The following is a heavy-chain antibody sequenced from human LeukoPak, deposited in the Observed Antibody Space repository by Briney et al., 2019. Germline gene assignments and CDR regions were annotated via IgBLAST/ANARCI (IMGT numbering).Heavy chain of an antibody. CDR2: ISGSGGST. CDR3: AKRLYDSSGYYPFDY. J-gene: IGHJ4*02. V-gene: IGHV3-23*01. D-gene: IGHD3-22*01. CDR1: GFTFSNYA. Sequence: GGSLRLSCAASGFTFSNYAMSWVRQAPGKGLEWVSAISGSGGSTYYADSVKGRFTISRDNSKNTLYLQMNSLRAEDTAVYYCAKRLYDSSGYYPFDYWGQGTLVTVSS.